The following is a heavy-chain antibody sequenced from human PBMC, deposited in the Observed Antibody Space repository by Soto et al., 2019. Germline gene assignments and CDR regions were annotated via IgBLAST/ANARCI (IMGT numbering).Heavy chain of an antibody. V-gene: IGHV1-69*06. CDR3: ATQALAGATGNGMDV. CDR1: GGTFNNYG. CDR2: LIPISGSA. Sequence: QVQLVQSGAEVKKPGSSVKVSCKASGGTFNNYGISWVRQAPGQGLEWVGGLIPISGSAKYIEIFRGRNTITADTATSTAYKELRSLKSAHTAVYYCATQALAGATGNGMDVWGQGTTVTVSS. D-gene: IGHD6-13*01. J-gene: IGHJ6*02.